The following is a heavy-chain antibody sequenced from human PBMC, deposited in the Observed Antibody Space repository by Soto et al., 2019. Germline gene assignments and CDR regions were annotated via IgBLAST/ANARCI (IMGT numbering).Heavy chain of an antibody. D-gene: IGHD5-12*01. V-gene: IGHV2-5*02. CDR1: GFSLSTSGVG. Sequence: QITLKESGPTLVKPTQTLTLTCTLSGFSLSTSGVGVGWIRQPPGKALEWLALIYWDDDKRYSPFLKSRLTITKDTSKNPVVLTLTNMEPVDTATYYCAHKGDGYKGFKYWGQGTLVTVSS. CDR2: IYWDDDK. J-gene: IGHJ4*02. CDR3: AHKGDGYKGFKY.